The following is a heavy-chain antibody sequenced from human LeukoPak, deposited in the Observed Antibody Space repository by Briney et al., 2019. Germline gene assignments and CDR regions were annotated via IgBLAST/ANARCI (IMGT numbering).Heavy chain of an antibody. J-gene: IGHJ4*02. CDR2: ISAYNGNT. V-gene: IGHV1-18*01. D-gene: IGHD3-3*01. CDR3: ASSRSAFWSGHDY. CDR1: GYTFTSSG. Sequence: ASVKVSCKASGYTFTSSGLSWVRQAPGQGLEWMGWISAYNGNTNYAQKLQGRVTMTTDTSTSTAYMELRSLRSDDTAVYYCASSRSAFWSGHDYWGQGTLVTVSS.